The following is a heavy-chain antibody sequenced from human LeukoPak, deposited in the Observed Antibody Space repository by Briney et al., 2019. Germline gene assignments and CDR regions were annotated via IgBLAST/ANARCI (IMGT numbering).Heavy chain of an antibody. CDR2: INPNSGGT. Sequence: ASVTLSCNASGYTFTSNGISWVRQAPGQGLEWLGWINPNSGGTNYAQKFQGRVTTTRDTSISTAYMELSRLRSDDTAVYFCAGGIVVVPATLDAFDIWGQGTMVTVSS. J-gene: IGHJ3*02. D-gene: IGHD2-2*01. V-gene: IGHV1-2*02. CDR1: GYTFTSNG. CDR3: AGGIVVVPATLDAFDI.